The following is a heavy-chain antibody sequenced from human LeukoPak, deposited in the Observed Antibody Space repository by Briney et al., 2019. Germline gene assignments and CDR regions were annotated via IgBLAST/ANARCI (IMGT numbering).Heavy chain of an antibody. Sequence: GASVKVSCKASGYTFTGYYMHWVRQAPGQGLEWMGWINPNSGGTNYAQKFQGRVTMTRDTSISTAYMELSSLRSDDTAVYYCARARSMVRDPRLKHVKSYYYYGMDVWGQGTTVTVSS. CDR2: INPNSGGT. V-gene: IGHV1-2*02. D-gene: IGHD3-10*01. J-gene: IGHJ6*02. CDR1: GYTFTGYY. CDR3: ARARSMVRDPRLKHVKSYYYYGMDV.